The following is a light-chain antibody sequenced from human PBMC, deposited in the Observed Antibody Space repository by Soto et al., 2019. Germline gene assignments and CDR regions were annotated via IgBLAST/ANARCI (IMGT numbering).Light chain of an antibody. Sequence: DIQMTQSPSTLSASVGDRVTITCRASQSISSWLAWYQQKPGKAPKLLIYKASSLESGVPSRFSGSGSGTEFTLTSSSLQPDDVATYYCQQYNSSPTFGQGTKVEIK. CDR2: KAS. V-gene: IGKV1-5*03. CDR1: QSISSW. CDR3: QQYNSSPT. J-gene: IGKJ1*01.